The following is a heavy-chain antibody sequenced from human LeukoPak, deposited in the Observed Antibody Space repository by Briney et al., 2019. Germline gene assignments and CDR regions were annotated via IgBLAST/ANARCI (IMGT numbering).Heavy chain of an antibody. CDR3: ALRGVRYVY. V-gene: IGHV3-23*01. Sequence: GGSLRLSCAASGFTFSSYAMSWVRQAPGKGLEWVSAISGSGGSTYYADSEKGRFTISRDNSKNTLYLQMDSLRAEDTALYYCALRGVRYVYWGQGTLVTVSS. CDR2: ISGSGGST. J-gene: IGHJ4*02. CDR1: GFTFSSYA. D-gene: IGHD1-1*01.